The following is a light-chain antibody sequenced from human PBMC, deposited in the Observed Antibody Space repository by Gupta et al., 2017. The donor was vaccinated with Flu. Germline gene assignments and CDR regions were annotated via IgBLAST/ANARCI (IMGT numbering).Light chain of an antibody. CDR3: GSFTTSRTVV. Sequence: QSALPPPASVSGSPGQSLPISYSGTGREVGAYSDVSGFQQDPGKPPKLMIYEVTDRPSGVSNRFTGSKSGSTASLTISGLQAEDEADYYCGSFTTSRTVVFGGGTRLTVL. CDR1: GREVGAYSD. CDR2: EVT. V-gene: IGLV2-14*01. J-gene: IGLJ3*02.